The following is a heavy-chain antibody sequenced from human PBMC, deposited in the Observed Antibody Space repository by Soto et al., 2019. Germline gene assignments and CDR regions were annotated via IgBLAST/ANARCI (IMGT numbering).Heavy chain of an antibody. CDR1: GYTFCSYS. CDR3: ARGSSNWAYYFDF. CDR2: ITSSGTTV. V-gene: IGHV3-48*02. J-gene: IGHJ4*02. Sequence: PGGSPRISCAASGYTFCSYSLDWVRQDPGKGLEWVSYITSSGTTVYYADSVRGRFTISRDNAKNSLYLQMNSLRDDDTAVYYCARGSSNWAYYFDFWGQGTLVTVSS. D-gene: IGHD6-13*01.